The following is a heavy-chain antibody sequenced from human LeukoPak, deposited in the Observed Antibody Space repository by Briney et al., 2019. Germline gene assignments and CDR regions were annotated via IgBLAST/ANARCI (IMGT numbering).Heavy chain of an antibody. CDR1: GYSFTSYW. D-gene: IGHD2-2*01. V-gene: IGHV5-51*01. CDR3: AGHLRSPDHYIPPYYSGMDV. CDR2: IYPGDSDS. J-gene: IGHJ6*02. Sequence: GESLKISCKGSGYSFTSYWIGWVRQMPGKGLEWMGIIYPGDSDSRYSPSFQGQVTISADKSISTAYLKWSSLKASDTAMYYCAGHLRSPDHYIPPYYSGMDVWGQGTTVTVSS.